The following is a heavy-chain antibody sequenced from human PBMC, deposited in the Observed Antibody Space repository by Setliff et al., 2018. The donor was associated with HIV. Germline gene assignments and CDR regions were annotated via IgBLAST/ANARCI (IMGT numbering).Heavy chain of an antibody. CDR1: GLKLSFSF. D-gene: IGHD1-1*01. J-gene: IGHJ6*03. CDR2: IYSGGST. V-gene: IGHV3-66*01. CDR3: AKSFASGPTHWNIDV. Sequence: GGSLRLSCTASGLKLSFSFAWLSWVCQVPGKGLEWVSVIYSGGSTYYADSVKGRFTISRDNSKNTLYLQMNSLRAEDTAIYYCAKSFASGPTHWNIDVWGKGTTVTVSS.